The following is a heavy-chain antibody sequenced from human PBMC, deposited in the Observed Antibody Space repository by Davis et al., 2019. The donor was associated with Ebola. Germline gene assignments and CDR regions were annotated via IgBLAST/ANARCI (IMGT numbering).Heavy chain of an antibody. CDR3: ARDYYDSSPHRAPY. D-gene: IGHD3-22*01. CDR1: GYTFTGYY. Sequence: SVKVSCKASGYTFTGYYMHWVRQAPGQGLEWMGRIIPILGIANYAQKFQGRVTITADKSTSTAYMELSSLRSEDTAVYYCARDYYDSSPHRAPYWGQGTLVTVSS. CDR2: IIPILGIA. V-gene: IGHV1-69*04. J-gene: IGHJ4*02.